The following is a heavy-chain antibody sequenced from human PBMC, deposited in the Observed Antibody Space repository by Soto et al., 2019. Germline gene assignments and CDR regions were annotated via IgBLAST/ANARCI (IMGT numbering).Heavy chain of an antibody. J-gene: IGHJ4*02. Sequence: EVQLVESGGGLVQRGGSLRLSCAASGFTFSSYSMNWVRQAPGKGLEYISYISSNSGTIYYADSVKGRFTIFRDNAKNSLYLQMNSLRDEDTAMYYCTRDPQYSSSCGYWGQGTLVTVSS. CDR2: ISSNSGTI. CDR3: TRDPQYSSSCGY. CDR1: GFTFSSYS. V-gene: IGHV3-48*02. D-gene: IGHD6-13*01.